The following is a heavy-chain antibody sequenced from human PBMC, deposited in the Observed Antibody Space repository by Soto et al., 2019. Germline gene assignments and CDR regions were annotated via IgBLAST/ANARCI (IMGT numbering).Heavy chain of an antibody. Sequence: SGGSLRLSCASSGFTLSNAWMNWVRQAPGKGLEWVGRIKSKTDGGTTDYAAPVKGRFTISRDDSKNTLYLQMNSLKTEDTAVYYCTTLSHDSSGYPGGDYYYGMDVWGQGTTVTVSS. V-gene: IGHV3-15*07. D-gene: IGHD3-22*01. CDR1: GFTLSNAW. CDR3: TTLSHDSSGYPGGDYYYGMDV. CDR2: IKSKTDGGTT. J-gene: IGHJ6*02.